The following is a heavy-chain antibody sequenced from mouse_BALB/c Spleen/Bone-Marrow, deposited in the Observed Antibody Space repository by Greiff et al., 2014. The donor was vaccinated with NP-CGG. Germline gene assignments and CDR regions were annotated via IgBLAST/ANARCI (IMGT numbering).Heavy chain of an antibody. D-gene: IGHD1-1*01. Sequence: VQLQQPGGGLVQPGGSLKLSCAASGFDCSRYWMSWVRQAPGKGLEWIGEINPDSSTINYTPSLKDKFIISRDNAKNTLYLQMSKVRSEDTALYYCARLGYYGSYAYWGQGTLVTVSA. CDR2: INPDSSTI. CDR3: ARLGYYGSYAY. CDR1: GFDCSRYW. J-gene: IGHJ3*01. V-gene: IGHV4-1*02.